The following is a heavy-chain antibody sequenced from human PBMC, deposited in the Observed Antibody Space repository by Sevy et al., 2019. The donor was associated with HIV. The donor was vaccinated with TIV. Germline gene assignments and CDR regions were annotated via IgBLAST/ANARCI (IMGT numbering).Heavy chain of an antibody. D-gene: IGHD3-3*01. Sequence: GGPLSLSCAASGFTFSSHWMFWVRQAPGKGLLWVSHINSDGIITNYADSVKGRFAISRDSTKNTIYLQMNSLRAEDTAVYYCARGQLLQFLEWPSYGLDVWGQGTTVTVSS. J-gene: IGHJ6*02. CDR1: GFTFSSHW. CDR2: INSDGIIT. V-gene: IGHV3-74*01. CDR3: ARGQLLQFLEWPSYGLDV.